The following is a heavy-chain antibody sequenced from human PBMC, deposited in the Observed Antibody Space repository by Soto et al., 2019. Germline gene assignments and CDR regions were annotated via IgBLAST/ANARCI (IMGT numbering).Heavy chain of an antibody. Sequence: PSETLSLTCTVSGGSISNFYWSWIRQPPGKGLEWIGYIYHTGSTNYNPSLKSRVTISVDTSKNQFSLKLSSVTAADTAVYYCARVGPTAMVTGNNWFDPWGQGTLVTVSS. CDR3: ARVGPTAMVTGNNWFDP. J-gene: IGHJ5*02. V-gene: IGHV4-59*01. CDR2: IYHTGST. CDR1: GGSISNFY. D-gene: IGHD5-18*01.